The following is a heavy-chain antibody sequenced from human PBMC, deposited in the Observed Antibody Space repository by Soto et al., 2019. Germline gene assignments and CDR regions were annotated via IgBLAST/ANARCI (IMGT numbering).Heavy chain of an antibody. V-gene: IGHV3-30-3*01. CDR1: GFTFSSYA. CDR2: ISYDGSNK. J-gene: IGHJ3*02. Sequence: PGGSLRLSCAASGFTFSSYAMHWVRQAPGKGLEWVAVISYDGSNKYYADSVKGRFTISRDNSKNTLYLQMNSLRAEDTAVYYCARNGITMVRGAISRGDAFDIWGQGTMVTVSS. CDR3: ARNGITMVRGAISRGDAFDI. D-gene: IGHD3-10*01.